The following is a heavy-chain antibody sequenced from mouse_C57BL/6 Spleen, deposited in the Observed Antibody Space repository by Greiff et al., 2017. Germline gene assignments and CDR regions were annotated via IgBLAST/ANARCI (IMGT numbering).Heavy chain of an antibody. CDR3: ARSGYYGSPGAMDY. J-gene: IGHJ4*01. D-gene: IGHD1-1*01. CDR2: INPNYGTT. Sequence: VQLQQSGPELVKPGASVKISCKASGYSFTDYNMNWVKQSNGKSLEWIGVINPNYGTTSYNQKFKGKATLTVDQSSSTAYMQLNSLTSEDAAVYYCARSGYYGSPGAMDYWGQGTAVTVSS. CDR1: GYSFTDYN. V-gene: IGHV1-39*01.